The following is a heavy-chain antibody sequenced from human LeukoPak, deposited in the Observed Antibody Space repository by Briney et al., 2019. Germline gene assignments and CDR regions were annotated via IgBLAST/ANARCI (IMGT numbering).Heavy chain of an antibody. V-gene: IGHV3-15*01. Sequence: ESGGSLRLSCAASGFTFSNAWMNWVRQAPAKGLEWVGRIKNKIASGTTDYAAPVKGRFTISRDDSKNTLFLQMNSLKTEDTAMYYCTTNDAFDIWGQGTMVTVSS. CDR3: TTNDAFDI. CDR1: GFTFSNAW. J-gene: IGHJ3*02. CDR2: IKNKIASGTT.